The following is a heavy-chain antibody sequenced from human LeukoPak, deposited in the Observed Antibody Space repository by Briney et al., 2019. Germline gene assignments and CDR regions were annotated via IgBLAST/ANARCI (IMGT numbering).Heavy chain of an antibody. Sequence: PGGSLRLSCAASGFTVSSDYMSWVRQAPGKGLEWVSVIYSGGSTYYADSVKGRFTISRDNAKNSLYLQMNSLRAEDTALYYCAKDIGSSSSDHKEYYFDYWGQGTLVTVSS. CDR1: GFTVSSDY. CDR3: AKDIGSSSSDHKEYYFDY. CDR2: IYSGGST. D-gene: IGHD6-6*01. J-gene: IGHJ4*02. V-gene: IGHV3-53*05.